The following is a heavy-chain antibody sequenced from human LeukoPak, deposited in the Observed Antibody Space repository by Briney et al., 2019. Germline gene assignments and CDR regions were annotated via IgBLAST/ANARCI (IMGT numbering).Heavy chain of an antibody. J-gene: IGHJ5*02. V-gene: IGHV4-31*03. D-gene: IGHD3-3*01. CDR2: IYYSGST. CDR3: ARWPREYDFWSGYSLGFDP. CDR1: GGSISSGGYY. Sequence: SQTLSLTCTVSGGSISSGGYYWSWIRQHPGKGLEWIGYIYYSGSTYYNPSLKSRVTISVDTSKNQFSLKLSSVTAADTAVYYCARWPREYDFWSGYSLGFDPWGQGTLVTVSS.